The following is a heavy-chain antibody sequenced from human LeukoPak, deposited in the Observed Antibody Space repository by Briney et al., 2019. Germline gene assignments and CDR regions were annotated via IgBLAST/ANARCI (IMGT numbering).Heavy chain of an antibody. CDR2: INHSGST. V-gene: IGHV4-34*01. CDR3: ARAVASMNDAFDI. Sequence: SETLSLTCAVYGGSFSGYYWSWIRQPPGKGLEWIGEINHSGSTNYNPSLKSRVTISVDTSKNQFSLKLSSVTAADTAVYYCARAVASMNDAFDIWGRGTMVTVSS. CDR1: GGSFSGYY. J-gene: IGHJ3*02. D-gene: IGHD5-12*01.